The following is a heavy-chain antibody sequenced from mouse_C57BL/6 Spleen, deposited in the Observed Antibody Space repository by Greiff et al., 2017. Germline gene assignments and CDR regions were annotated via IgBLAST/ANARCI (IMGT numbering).Heavy chain of an antibody. V-gene: IGHV1-52*01. CDR2: IDPSDSET. CDR1: GYTFTSYW. Sequence: QVQLKQPGAELVRPGSSVKLSCKASGYTFTSYWMHWVKQRPIQGLEWIGNIDPSDSETHYNQKFKDKATLTVDKSSSTAYMQLSSLTSEDSAVYYCATAQATWNYAMDYWGQGTSVTVSS. CDR3: ATAQATWNYAMDY. J-gene: IGHJ4*01. D-gene: IGHD3-2*02.